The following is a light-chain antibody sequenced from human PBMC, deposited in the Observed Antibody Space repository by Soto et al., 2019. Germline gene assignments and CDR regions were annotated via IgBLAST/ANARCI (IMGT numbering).Light chain of an antibody. CDR2: DAS. Sequence: EAVMTQSPATLSVSPGERPTLSCRASQSVSSNLAWYQQKPCQAPRLLIYDASTRATGIPARFSGRGSGTEFTLTISSLQSEDFAVYYCQQYNTWPLAFGPGNKVYSK. J-gene: IGKJ3*01. CDR3: QQYNTWPLA. V-gene: IGKV3-15*01. CDR1: QSVSSN.